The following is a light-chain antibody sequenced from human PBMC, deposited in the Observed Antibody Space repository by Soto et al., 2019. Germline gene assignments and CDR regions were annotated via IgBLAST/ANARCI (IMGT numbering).Light chain of an antibody. J-gene: IGLJ1*01. CDR3: QSYDSTLSGLYV. V-gene: IGLV1-40*01. CDR1: SANIGAGYD. CDR2: GNN. Sequence: QSVLTQPPSMSGAPGQRFTISCTGTSANIGAGYDVHWYQQLPGMAPKLLIYGNNKRPSGVPDRFSGSKSGTSASLAITGLQAEDEADYYCQSYDSTLSGLYVLGTGTKVTVL.